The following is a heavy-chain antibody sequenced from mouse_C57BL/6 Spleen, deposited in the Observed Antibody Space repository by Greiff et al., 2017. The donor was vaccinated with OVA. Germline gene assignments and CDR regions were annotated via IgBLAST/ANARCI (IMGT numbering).Heavy chain of an antibody. Sequence: QVQLQQPGAELVKPGASVKLSCKASGYTFTSYWMQWVKQRPGQGLEWIGEIGPSDSYTNYNQKFKGQATLTVDTSSSTAYMQLSSLTSEDSAVYYCARRGTTVVAYWYFDVWGTGTTVTVSS. CDR1: GYTFTSYW. V-gene: IGHV1-50*01. D-gene: IGHD1-1*01. J-gene: IGHJ1*03. CDR3: ARRGTTVVAYWYFDV. CDR2: IGPSDSYT.